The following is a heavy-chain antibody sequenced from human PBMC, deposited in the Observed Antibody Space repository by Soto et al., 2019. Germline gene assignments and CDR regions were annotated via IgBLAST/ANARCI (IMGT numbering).Heavy chain of an antibody. CDR3: APTYGDYVDGMDV. J-gene: IGHJ6*02. Sequence: GGSLRLSCTASGFTFSSYAMSWVRQAPGKGLEWVSAISGSGGSTYYADSVKGRFTISRDNSKNTLYLQMNSLRAEDTAVYYCAPTYGDYVDGMDVWGQGTTVTVSS. CDR1: GFTFSSYA. CDR2: ISGSGGST. D-gene: IGHD4-17*01. V-gene: IGHV3-23*01.